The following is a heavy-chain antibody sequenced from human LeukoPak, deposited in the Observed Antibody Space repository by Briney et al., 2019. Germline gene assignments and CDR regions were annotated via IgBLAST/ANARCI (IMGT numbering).Heavy chain of an antibody. CDR2: IYYSGST. V-gene: IGHV4-39*01. D-gene: IGHD6-13*01. J-gene: IGHJ4*02. Sequence: SEPLSLTCTVSGGSSSSSSYFWGWIRQPPGKGLEWIGNIYYSGSTYYNPSLKSRVTISVDTSKNQFSLKLSSVTAADTAVYYCARRLAAAFDYWGQGTLASVSS. CDR1: GGSSSSSSYF. CDR3: ARRLAAAFDY.